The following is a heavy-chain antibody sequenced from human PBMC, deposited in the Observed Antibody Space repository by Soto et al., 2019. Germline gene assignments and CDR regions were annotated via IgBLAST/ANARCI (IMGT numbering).Heavy chain of an antibody. CDR3: AKRRGAGGQFDY. CDR1: GFTFSSYA. J-gene: IGHJ4*02. CDR2: VSIGGST. Sequence: PGGSLRLSCAASGFTFSSYAMGWVRQGPGKGLEWVAVVSIGGSTHYADSVRGRFTISRDNSKNTLSLQMNSLTAEDTAVYLCAKRRGAGGQFDYWGQGALVTVSS. D-gene: IGHD2-15*01. V-gene: IGHV3-23*01.